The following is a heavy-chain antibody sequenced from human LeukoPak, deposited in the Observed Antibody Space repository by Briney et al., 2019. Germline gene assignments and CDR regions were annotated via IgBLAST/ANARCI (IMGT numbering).Heavy chain of an antibody. V-gene: IGHV4-30-4*01. J-gene: IGHJ3*01. Sequence: PSETLSLTCSVSDDSMRSSTYYCTWVRQLPGKALEWIGYVYHSGTTYFSPSFRGRVAMSFDRSKNHYSLELNSVTAADTAVYYYARGYLDIVHAFDVWGQGTTVIVSS. CDR1: DDSMRSSTYY. D-gene: IGHD2-8*01. CDR3: ARGYLDIVHAFDV. CDR2: VYHSGTT.